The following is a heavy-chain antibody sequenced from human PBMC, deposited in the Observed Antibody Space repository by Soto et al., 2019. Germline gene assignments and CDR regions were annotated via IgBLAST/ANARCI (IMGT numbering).Heavy chain of an antibody. V-gene: IGHV4-30-4*01. Sequence: QVQLQESGPGLVKPSQTLSLTCTVSGGSISSGDYYWSWIRQPPGKGLEWIGYIYYSGSTYYNPSLKSRVTISVDTSKNQFSLKLSSVTAADTAVYYCARSTVDYYDSSGERRQYNWFDPWGQGTLVTVSS. D-gene: IGHD3-22*01. J-gene: IGHJ5*02. CDR2: IYYSGST. CDR3: ARSTVDYYDSSGERRQYNWFDP. CDR1: GGSISSGDYY.